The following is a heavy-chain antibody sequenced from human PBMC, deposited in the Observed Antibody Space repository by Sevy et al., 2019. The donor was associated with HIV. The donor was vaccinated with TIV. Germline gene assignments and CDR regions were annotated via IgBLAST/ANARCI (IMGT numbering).Heavy chain of an antibody. CDR1: GFTFSSYA. V-gene: IGHV3-7*01. CDR3: ARRSDLSSSWSSFDY. J-gene: IGHJ4*02. Sequence: GGSLRLSCAASGFTFSSYAMHWVRQAPGKGLEWVANIKQDGSEKYYVDFVKGRFTISRDNAKNSLYLQMNSLRAEDTAVYYCARRSDLSSSWSSFDYWGRGTLVTVSS. CDR2: IKQDGSEK. D-gene: IGHD6-13*01.